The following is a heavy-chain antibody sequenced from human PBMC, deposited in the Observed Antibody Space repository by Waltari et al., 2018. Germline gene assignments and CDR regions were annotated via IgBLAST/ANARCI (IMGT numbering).Heavy chain of an antibody. CDR2: IYIGGST. D-gene: IGHD3-10*01. CDR3: AGDSESFDY. J-gene: IGHJ4*02. V-gene: IGHV4-4*07. CDR1: GGSIGNYY. Sequence: QVQLQESGPGLVKTSATVSPPCTAAGGSIGNYYWSWIRQPAGKGLEWIGRIYIGGSTNYNPALKGRVSMSIDASKNQFSLKLTSVTAADTAVYYCAGDSESFDYWGQGTLVTVSS.